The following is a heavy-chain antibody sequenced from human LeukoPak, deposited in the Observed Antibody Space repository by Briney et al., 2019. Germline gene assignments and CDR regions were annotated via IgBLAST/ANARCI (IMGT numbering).Heavy chain of an antibody. D-gene: IGHD6-19*01. J-gene: IGHJ3*02. CDR3: AKATSSGWGYAFDI. Sequence: GGSLRLSCAGSGFTFHDYTMHWVRQPPGKGLEWVSLIRWDGGEIHYADSLKGRFTISRDNSKNSLFLQMNSLGIEDTALYYCAKATSSGWGYAFDIWGPGTMVTVSS. CDR1: GFTFHDYT. V-gene: IGHV3-43*01. CDR2: IRWDGGEI.